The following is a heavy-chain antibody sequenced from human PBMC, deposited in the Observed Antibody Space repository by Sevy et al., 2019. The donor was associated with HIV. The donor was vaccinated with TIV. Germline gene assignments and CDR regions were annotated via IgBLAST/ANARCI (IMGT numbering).Heavy chain of an antibody. J-gene: IGHJ4*02. CDR3: TTGPVGATTTY. CDR1: GFTFSNAW. D-gene: IGHD1-26*01. V-gene: IGHV3-15*01. CDR2: IKSKTDGGTT. Sequence: GGSLRLSCAASGFTFSNAWMSWVRHAPGKGLEWVGRIKSKTDGGTTDYAAPVKGRFTISRDDSKNTLYLQMNSLKTEDTAVYYCTTGPVGATTTYWGQGTLVTVSS.